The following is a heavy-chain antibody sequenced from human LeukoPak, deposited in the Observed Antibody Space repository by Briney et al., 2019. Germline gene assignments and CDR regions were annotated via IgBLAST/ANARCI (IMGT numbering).Heavy chain of an antibody. Sequence: SETLSLTCAVSGGSISSHYWSWIRQPPGKGLEWIGFIYYSGTSKYNPYLKSRDTISADTSKNQFSLKLSSVTAADTAVYYCARQADDSSSSMVYFDYWGQGTLVTVSS. CDR3: ARQADDSSSSMVYFDY. CDR1: GGSISSHY. J-gene: IGHJ4*02. CDR2: IYYSGTS. D-gene: IGHD6-6*01. V-gene: IGHV4-59*08.